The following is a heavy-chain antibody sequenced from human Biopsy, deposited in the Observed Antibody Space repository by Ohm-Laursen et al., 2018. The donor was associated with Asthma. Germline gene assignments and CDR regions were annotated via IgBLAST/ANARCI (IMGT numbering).Heavy chain of an antibody. V-gene: IGHV1-69*01. CDR1: GGTFNTYV. CDR2: INSVFGTT. CDR3: ARKAGSCISRTCYSLDF. Sequence: GSSVKVSCKSLGGTFNTYVIGWVRLAPGQGLEWMGGINSVFGTTTYPQKFQDRVTITADDSTSTVYMELSSPRSEDTAVYYCARKAGSCISRTCYSLDFWGQGTLVTVSS. D-gene: IGHD2-2*01. J-gene: IGHJ4*02.